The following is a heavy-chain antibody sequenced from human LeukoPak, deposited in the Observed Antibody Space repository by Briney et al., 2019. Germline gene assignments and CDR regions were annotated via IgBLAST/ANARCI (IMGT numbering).Heavy chain of an antibody. CDR3: ARSGYSYDSDY. CDR2: ISSSSTYI. V-gene: IGHV3-21*01. Sequence: GGSLRLSCAASGFTFSSYTMNWVRQAPGKGLEWVSSISSSSTYIYYANSVKGRFTISRDNAKNTLYLQMNSLRAEDTAVYYCARSGYSYDSDYWGQGTLVTVSS. CDR1: GFTFSSYT. D-gene: IGHD5-18*01. J-gene: IGHJ4*02.